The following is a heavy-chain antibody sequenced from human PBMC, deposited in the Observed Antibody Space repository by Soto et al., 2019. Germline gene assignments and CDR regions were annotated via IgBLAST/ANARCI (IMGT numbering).Heavy chain of an antibody. V-gene: IGHV1-69*02. CDR1: GGTFSSYT. Sequence: QVQLVQSGAEVKKPGSSVKVSCKASGGTFSSYTISWVRQAPGQGLEWMGRIIPILGIANYAQKFQGRVTITADKSTSTEYMELSSLRSEDTAVYYCARGRGHYYGSSVRGGGDAFDIWGQGTMVTVSS. CDR2: IIPILGIA. J-gene: IGHJ3*02. D-gene: IGHD3-22*01. CDR3: ARGRGHYYGSSVRGGGDAFDI.